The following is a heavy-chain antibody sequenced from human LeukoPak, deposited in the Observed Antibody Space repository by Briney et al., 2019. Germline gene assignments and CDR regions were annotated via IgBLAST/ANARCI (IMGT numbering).Heavy chain of an antibody. CDR1: GFTFSITW. CDR2: IYSGETT. Sequence: PGGSLRLSCAASGFTFSITWMSWVRQAPGKGLEWVSVIYSGETTYYADSVKGRFTVSRDNSKNTLYLQMNSLRAEDTAVYYCARWEGYKYGMDVWGQGTTVTVSS. J-gene: IGHJ6*02. V-gene: IGHV3-53*01. CDR3: ARWEGYKYGMDV. D-gene: IGHD1-26*01.